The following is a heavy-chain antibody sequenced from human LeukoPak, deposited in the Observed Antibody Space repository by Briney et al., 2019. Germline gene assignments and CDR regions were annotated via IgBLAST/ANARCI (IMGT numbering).Heavy chain of an antibody. D-gene: IGHD6-13*01. CDR1: GYTFSSYG. Sequence: GGSLRLSCAASGYTFSSYGMHWVRQAPGKGLEWVAFIPYDASDKYYADSVKGRFTISRDNSNNTLTLHMNSLRTEDTSIYFCAKGAWAADGPMGNNFASWGQGSLVTVSS. V-gene: IGHV3-30*02. J-gene: IGHJ4*02. CDR2: IPYDASDK. CDR3: AKGAWAADGPMGNNFAS.